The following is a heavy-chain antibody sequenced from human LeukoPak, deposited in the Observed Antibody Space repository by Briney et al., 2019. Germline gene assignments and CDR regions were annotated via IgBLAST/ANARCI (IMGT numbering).Heavy chain of an antibody. J-gene: IGHJ4*02. Sequence: SETLSLTCAVDGGSFRGYYWTWIRQPPGKGLEWIGEANHNGGTNYSPSLKSRITISVDTSKNQFSLKLNSVTAADTAVYFCARGIVLTGYASFDYWGQGTPVTVSS. V-gene: IGHV4-34*01. CDR1: GGSFRGYY. CDR3: ARGIVLTGYASFDY. CDR2: ANHNGGT. D-gene: IGHD2-8*02.